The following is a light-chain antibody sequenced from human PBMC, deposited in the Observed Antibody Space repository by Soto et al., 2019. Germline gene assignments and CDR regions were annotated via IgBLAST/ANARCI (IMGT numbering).Light chain of an antibody. CDR1: SSDVGGYNY. J-gene: IGLJ2*01. CDR3: SSYTSSSHVV. CDR2: DVS. V-gene: IGLV2-14*01. Sequence: QSVLTQPASVSGSPGQSITISCTGTSSDVGGYNYVSWYQQHPGKAPKLMIYDVSNRPSGVSNRFSGSKSGNTASLTISGLQAEDKADYYCSSYTSSSHVVFGGGTKVTVL.